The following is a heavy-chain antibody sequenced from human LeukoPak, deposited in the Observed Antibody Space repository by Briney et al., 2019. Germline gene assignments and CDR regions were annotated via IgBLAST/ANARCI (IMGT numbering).Heavy chain of an antibody. V-gene: IGHV1-8*01. Sequence: ASVKVSCKASGYTFSAYDINWVRQATGHGLEWMGWMNPNSGNTGFAQKFQGRVTLTRDTSINTAYMELSNLRSEGTAVYYCARVSQTPAYYYTSGYYYHGYWGQGTRVTVSS. J-gene: IGHJ4*02. CDR1: GYTFSAYD. CDR2: MNPNSGNT. D-gene: IGHD3-22*01. CDR3: ARVSQTPAYYYTSGYYYHGY.